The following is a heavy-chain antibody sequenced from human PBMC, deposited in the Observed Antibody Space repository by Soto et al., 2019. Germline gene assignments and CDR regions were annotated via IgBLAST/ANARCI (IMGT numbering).Heavy chain of an antibody. J-gene: IGHJ4*02. CDR2: IYSGGST. CDR3: ARESQAAAARKAFDY. D-gene: IGHD6-13*01. V-gene: IGHV3-53*01. CDR1: GFTVSSNY. Sequence: AGGSLRLSCAASGFTVSSNYMSWVRQAPGKGLEWVSVIYSGGSTYYADSVKGRFTISRDNSKNTLYLQMNSLRAEDTAVYYCARESQAAAARKAFDYWGQGTLVTVSS.